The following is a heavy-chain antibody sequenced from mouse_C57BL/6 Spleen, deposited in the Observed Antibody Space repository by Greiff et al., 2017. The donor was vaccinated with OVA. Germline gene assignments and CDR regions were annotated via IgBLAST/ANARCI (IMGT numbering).Heavy chain of an antibody. J-gene: IGHJ1*03. CDR3: ARWGYYYGSSYWYFDV. Sequence: VQLKESGPELVKPGASVKISCKASGYSFTDYNMNWVKQSNGKSLEWIGVINPNYGTTSYNQKFKGKATLTVDQSSSTAYMQLNSLTSEDSAVYYCARWGYYYGSSYWYFDVWGTGTTVTVSS. V-gene: IGHV1-39*01. CDR2: INPNYGTT. D-gene: IGHD1-1*01. CDR1: GYSFTDYN.